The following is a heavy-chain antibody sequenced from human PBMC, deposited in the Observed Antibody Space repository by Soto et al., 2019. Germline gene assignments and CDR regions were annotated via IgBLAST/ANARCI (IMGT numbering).Heavy chain of an antibody. Sequence: PSETLSLTCTVSGGSINNYYWSWMRQPPGKGLEWIGYIYYSGSTNYNPSLRNRVTMSVDTSKNQFSLKLRSVTAADTAVYYCVRTNHFDYWGQGSLVTVSS. CDR2: IYYSGST. V-gene: IGHV4-59*08. CDR3: VRTNHFDY. CDR1: GGSINNYY. D-gene: IGHD2-8*01. J-gene: IGHJ4*02.